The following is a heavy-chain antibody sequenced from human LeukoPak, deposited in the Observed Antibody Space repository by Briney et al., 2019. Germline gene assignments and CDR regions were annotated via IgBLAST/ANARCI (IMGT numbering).Heavy chain of an antibody. CDR3: ARDKTEQWLVLEAFDI. Sequence: GGSLRLSCAASGFTFSSYGMHWVRQAPGKGLEWVALIGYDGTNEYYADSVKGRSTISRDNSKNTLYLQMKSLRAEDTAVYYCARDKTEQWLVLEAFDIWGQGTVVTVSS. J-gene: IGHJ3*02. V-gene: IGHV3-33*01. CDR1: GFTFSSYG. D-gene: IGHD6-19*01. CDR2: IGYDGTNE.